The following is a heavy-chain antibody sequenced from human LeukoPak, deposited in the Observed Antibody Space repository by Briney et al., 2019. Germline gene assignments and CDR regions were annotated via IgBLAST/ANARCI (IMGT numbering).Heavy chain of an antibody. CDR2: IGTAGDT. D-gene: IGHD2-2*03. CDR1: GFTFSSYD. Sequence: GGSLRLSCAASGFTFSSYDMHWVRHATGKGLEWVSAIGTAGDTCYPGSVKGRFTISRDNAKTSLYLQMNSLRTGDTAVYYCARGGYCSSTSCLQIYNWFDPWGQGTLVAVSS. V-gene: IGHV3-13*01. J-gene: IGHJ5*02. CDR3: ARGGYCSSTSCLQIYNWFDP.